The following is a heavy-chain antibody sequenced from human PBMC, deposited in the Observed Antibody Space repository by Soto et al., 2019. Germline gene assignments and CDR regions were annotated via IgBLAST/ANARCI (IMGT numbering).Heavy chain of an antibody. J-gene: IGHJ6*02. D-gene: IGHD6-19*01. Sequence: QVQLVQSGAEVKKPGASVKVSCKASGYTFTSYYMHWVRQAPGQGLEWMGIINPSGGSTSYAQKCQGRVTMTRGTSTSTVYMELSSLRSEDTAVYYCARVVIINSSGRYYYYYGMDVWGQGTTVTVSS. CDR1: GYTFTSYY. CDR2: INPSGGST. V-gene: IGHV1-46*01. CDR3: ARVVIINSSGRYYYYYGMDV.